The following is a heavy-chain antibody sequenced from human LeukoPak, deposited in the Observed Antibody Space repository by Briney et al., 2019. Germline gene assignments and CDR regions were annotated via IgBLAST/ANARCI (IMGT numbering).Heavy chain of an antibody. CDR1: GYTFTSYY. Sequence: GASVKVSCKASGYTFTSYYMHWVRQAPGQGLEWMGWINPNSGGTNYAQKFQGRVTMTRDTSISTAYMELSRLRSDDTAVYYCARGDSSGYYAAARPGDYWGQGTLVTVSS. V-gene: IGHV1-2*02. J-gene: IGHJ4*02. CDR2: INPNSGGT. D-gene: IGHD3-22*01. CDR3: ARGDSSGYYAAARPGDY.